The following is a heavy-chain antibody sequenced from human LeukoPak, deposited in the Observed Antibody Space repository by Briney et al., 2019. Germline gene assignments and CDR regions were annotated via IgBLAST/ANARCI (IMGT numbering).Heavy chain of an antibody. J-gene: IGHJ6*03. V-gene: IGHV1-2*02. CDR2: INPNSGGT. D-gene: IGHD3-10*01. Sequence: GASVKVSCKATGYTFTGYYMHWVRQAPGQGLEWMGWINPNSGGTNYAQKFQGRVTMTRDTSISTAYMELSRLRSDDTAVYYCALWFGEGRSGYYYYYYMDVWGKGTTVTISS. CDR3: ALWFGEGRSGYYYYYYMDV. CDR1: GYTFTGYY.